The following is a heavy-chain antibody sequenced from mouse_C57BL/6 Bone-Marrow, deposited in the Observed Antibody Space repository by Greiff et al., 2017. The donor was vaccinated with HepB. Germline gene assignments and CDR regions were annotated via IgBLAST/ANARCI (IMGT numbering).Heavy chain of an antibody. CDR1: GFSLTSYG. D-gene: IGHD2-1*01. V-gene: IGHV2-4*01. J-gene: IGHJ4*01. Sequence: VQVVESGPGLVQPSQSLSITCTVSGFSLTSYGVHWVRQPPGKGLEWLGVIWSGGSTDYNAAFISRLSISKDNSKSQVFFKMNSLQADDTAIYYCAKNGNSYAMDYWGQGTSVTVSS. CDR3: AKNGNSYAMDY. CDR2: IWSGGST.